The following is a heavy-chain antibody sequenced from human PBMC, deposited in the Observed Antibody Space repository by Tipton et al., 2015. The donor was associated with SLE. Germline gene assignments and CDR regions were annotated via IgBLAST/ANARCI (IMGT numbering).Heavy chain of an antibody. V-gene: IGHV4-39*07. D-gene: IGHD5-18*01. CDR1: GGSVSSSSKY. J-gene: IGHJ5*02. CDR2: IYYTGTTT. CDR3: ARLHGYSYGLNWFDP. Sequence: TLSLTRTVSGGSVSSSSKYWAWIRQPPGKSLEWIGSIYYTGTTTYYNSFLKSRVTMSVDTSKNQFSLRLTSVIAADTAVYYCARLHGYSYGLNWFDPWGQGTLISVSS.